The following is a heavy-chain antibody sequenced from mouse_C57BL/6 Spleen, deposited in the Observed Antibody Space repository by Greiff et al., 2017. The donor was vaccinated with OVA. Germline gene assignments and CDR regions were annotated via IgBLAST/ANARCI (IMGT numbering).Heavy chain of an antibody. Sequence: DVKLVESGPGLAKPSQTLSLTCSVTGYSITSDYWNWIRKFPGNKLEYMGYISYSGSTYYNPSLKSRISITRDTSKNQYYLQLNSVTTEDIATYYCARSHYGSRGWYFDVWGTGTTVTVSS. CDR2: ISYSGST. CDR1: GYSITSDY. CDR3: ARSHYGSRGWYFDV. V-gene: IGHV3-8*01. D-gene: IGHD1-1*01. J-gene: IGHJ1*03.